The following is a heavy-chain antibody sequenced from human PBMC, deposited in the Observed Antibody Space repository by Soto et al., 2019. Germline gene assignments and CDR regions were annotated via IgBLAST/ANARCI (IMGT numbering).Heavy chain of an antibody. V-gene: IGHV3-73*01. CDR1: GFTFSGSA. D-gene: IGHD5-12*01. CDR3: TRHMGDGYKYYYYGMDV. Sequence: GGSLRLSCAASGFTFSGSAMHWVRQASGKGLEWVGRIRSKANSYATAYAASVKGRFTISRDDSKNTAYLQMNSLKTEDTAVYYCTRHMGDGYKYYYYGMDVWGQGTTVTVSS. CDR2: IRSKANSYAT. J-gene: IGHJ6*02.